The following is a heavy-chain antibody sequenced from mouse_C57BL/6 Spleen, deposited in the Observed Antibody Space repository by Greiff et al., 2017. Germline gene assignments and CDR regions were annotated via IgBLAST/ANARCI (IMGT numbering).Heavy chain of an antibody. CDR1: GYTFTDYY. CDR3: ARARSHFDY. V-gene: IGHV1-19*01. J-gene: IGHJ2*01. Sequence: DVQLQESGPVLVKPGASVKMSCKASGYTFTDYYMNWVKQSHGKSLEWIGVINPYNGGTSYNQKFKGKATLTVDKSSSTAYMELNSLTSEDSAVYYCARARSHFDYWGQGTTLTVSS. CDR2: INPYNGGT.